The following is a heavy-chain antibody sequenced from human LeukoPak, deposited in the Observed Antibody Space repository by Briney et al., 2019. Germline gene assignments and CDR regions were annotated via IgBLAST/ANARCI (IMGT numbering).Heavy chain of an antibody. Sequence: GGSLRLSCAASGFTFSSYAMSWVRQAPGKGLEWVSSISSSSSYIYYADSVKGRFTISRDNAKNSLYLQMNSLRAEDTAVYYCASQAYSSSWYYYWGQGTLVTVSS. D-gene: IGHD6-13*01. CDR2: ISSSSSYI. V-gene: IGHV3-21*01. J-gene: IGHJ4*02. CDR3: ASQAYSSSWYYY. CDR1: GFTFSSYA.